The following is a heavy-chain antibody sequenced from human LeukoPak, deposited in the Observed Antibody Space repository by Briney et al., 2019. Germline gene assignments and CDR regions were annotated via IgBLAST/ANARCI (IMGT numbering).Heavy chain of an antibody. V-gene: IGHV3-15*01. CDR3: SIPAGAMTTVDTGDY. Sequence: GGSLRLSCTTSGFTFDNAWMSWVRQAPGKGLEWVGRVKSQTHGGTPDYAAPVKGRFSISRDDSKNTLYLHMNSLKAEDTAVYYCSIPAGAMTTVDTGDYWGPGTLVTVSS. J-gene: IGHJ4*02. CDR2: VKSQTHGGTP. D-gene: IGHD4-17*01. CDR1: GFTFDNAW.